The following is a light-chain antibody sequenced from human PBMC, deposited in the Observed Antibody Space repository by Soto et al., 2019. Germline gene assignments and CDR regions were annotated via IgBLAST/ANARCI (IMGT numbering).Light chain of an antibody. Sequence: DIQMTQSPSSVSASVGDRVSITCRASQGIINWLARYQQKPGRAPKLLIYTGSSLQSGVPSRFSGTGSGTDFTLTISSLQPEDVATYYGQQANSFPLTFGGGTKVEIK. CDR2: TGS. CDR3: QQANSFPLT. J-gene: IGKJ4*01. V-gene: IGKV1-12*01. CDR1: QGIINW.